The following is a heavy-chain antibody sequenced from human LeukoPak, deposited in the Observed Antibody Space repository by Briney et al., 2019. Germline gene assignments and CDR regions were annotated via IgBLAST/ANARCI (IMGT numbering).Heavy chain of an antibody. D-gene: IGHD3-10*01. CDR1: GDSISSYY. CDR3: ARFHYYGSGSYYKGSNWFDP. CDR2: IHPSGST. Sequence: SETLSLTCTVSGDSISSYYWSWVRQPAGKGLEWIGRIHPSGSTNYNPSLKSRVTLSVDTSKNQFSLKLSSVTAADTAVYYCARFHYYGSGSYYKGSNWFDPWGQGTLVTVSS. V-gene: IGHV4-4*07. J-gene: IGHJ5*02.